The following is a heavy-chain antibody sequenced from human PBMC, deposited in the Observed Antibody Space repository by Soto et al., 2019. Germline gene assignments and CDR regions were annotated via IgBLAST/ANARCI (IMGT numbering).Heavy chain of an antibody. D-gene: IGHD2-15*01. V-gene: IGHV1-8*01. Sequence: GPVKVSCKASGYTFTSYDINWVRQATGQGLEWMGWMNPNSGNTGYAQKFQGRVTMTRNTSISTAYMELSSLRSEDTAVYYCAGGGYCSGGSCYSDWFDPWGQGTLVTVSS. CDR2: MNPNSGNT. J-gene: IGHJ5*02. CDR3: AGGGYCSGGSCYSDWFDP. CDR1: GYTFTSYD.